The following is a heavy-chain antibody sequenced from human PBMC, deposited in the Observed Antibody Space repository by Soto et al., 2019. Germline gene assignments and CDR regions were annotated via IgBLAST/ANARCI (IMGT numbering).Heavy chain of an antibody. CDR2: INHSGST. J-gene: IGHJ6*03. Sequence: QVQLQQWGAGLLKPSETLSLTCAVYGGSFSGYYWSWIRQPPGKGLEWIGEINHSGSTNYNPSLKSRVTISVDTYNNQFSLMLSYVTAADTAVYYCAREGVVPARTYYYYYYMDVWGKGTTVTVSS. V-gene: IGHV4-34*01. CDR3: AREGVVPARTYYYYYYMDV. CDR1: GGSFSGYY. D-gene: IGHD2-2*01.